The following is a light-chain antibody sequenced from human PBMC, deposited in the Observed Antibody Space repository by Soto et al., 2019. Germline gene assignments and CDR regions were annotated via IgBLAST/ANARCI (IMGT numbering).Light chain of an antibody. V-gene: IGLV2-8*01. J-gene: IGLJ2*01. CDR2: EVS. CDR3: SSYAGRNNYLV. Sequence: QSALTQPPSASGSPGQSVTISCTGTSDVGGYNYVSWYQQHPGKAPKLMIYEVSKRPSGVPDRFSGSKSGNTASLTVSGLQAEDEADYYCSSYAGRNNYLVFGGVTKLTVL. CDR1: SDVGGYNY.